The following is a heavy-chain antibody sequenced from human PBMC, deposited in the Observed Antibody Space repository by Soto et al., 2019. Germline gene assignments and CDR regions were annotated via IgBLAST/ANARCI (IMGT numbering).Heavy chain of an antibody. Sequence: QVQLVQSGAEVKKPGASVKVSCKASGYTFTSYDINWVRQATGQGLEWMEWINPNTGNTGYAQKCQGRVTMTKNTSISTAYMELSSLRSEDTAVYYCAREKVGAVDYWGQGTLVTVSS. V-gene: IGHV1-8*01. J-gene: IGHJ4*02. D-gene: IGHD1-26*01. CDR2: INPNTGNT. CDR1: GYTFTSYD. CDR3: AREKVGAVDY.